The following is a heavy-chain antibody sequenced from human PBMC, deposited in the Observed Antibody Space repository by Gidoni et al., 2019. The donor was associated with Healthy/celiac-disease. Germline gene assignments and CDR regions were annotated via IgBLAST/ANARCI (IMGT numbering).Heavy chain of an antibody. D-gene: IGHD3-10*01. V-gene: IGHV1-69*01. CDR1: GGILSIYA. CDR2: IIPFFGTS. J-gene: IGHJ4*02. CDR3: ASGYYYGSGSYWLFDY. Sequence: VKLGQSGTEVKKPGSSVKVSCKASGGILSIYAISWVRQATGQGLEWMGGIIPFFGTSTYAQKFKGRVTITADESTSTAYMELISLRSEDTAVYYCASGYYYGSGSYWLFDYWGQGTLVTVSS.